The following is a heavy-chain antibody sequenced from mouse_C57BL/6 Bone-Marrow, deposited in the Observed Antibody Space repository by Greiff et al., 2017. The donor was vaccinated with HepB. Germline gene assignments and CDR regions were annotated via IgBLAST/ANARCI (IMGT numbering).Heavy chain of an antibody. CDR3: ARFITTVVAPYAMDY. Sequence: EVKLMESGGGLVQPGGSLKLSCAASGFTFSDYYMYWVRQTPEKRLEWVAYISNGGGSTYYPDTVKGRFTFSRDNAKNTLYLQMSRLKSEDTAMYYCARFITTVVAPYAMDYWGQGTAVTVSS. V-gene: IGHV5-12*01. J-gene: IGHJ4*01. CDR1: GFTFSDYY. D-gene: IGHD1-1*01. CDR2: ISNGGGST.